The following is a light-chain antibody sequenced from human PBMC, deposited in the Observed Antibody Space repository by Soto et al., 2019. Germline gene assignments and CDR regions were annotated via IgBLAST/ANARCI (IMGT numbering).Light chain of an antibody. Sequence: QSVLTQPPSASGTPGQRVTISCSGSSSNIGTKTVTWFQHLPGTAPKVLIYSNNQRPSGVPDRFSGSKSGTSASLAISGLQSEDEADYYCASWDGSLNGWVFGGGTKLTVL. V-gene: IGLV1-44*01. CDR2: SNN. CDR3: ASWDGSLNGWV. CDR1: SSNIGTKT. J-gene: IGLJ3*02.